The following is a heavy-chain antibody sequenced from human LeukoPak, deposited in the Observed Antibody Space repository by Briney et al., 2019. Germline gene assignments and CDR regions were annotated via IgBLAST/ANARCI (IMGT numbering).Heavy chain of an antibody. CDR3: ARVCSPFGVTLGY. CDR2: ISAGNGNT. Sequence: GASVKVSCKASGYTFTSYAMHWVRQAPGQRLEWMGWISAGNGNTKYSQKFQGRVTITRDTSASTAYMELSSLRSEDTAVYYCARVCSPFGVTLGYWGQGTLVTVSS. CDR1: GYTFTSYA. J-gene: IGHJ4*02. V-gene: IGHV1-3*01. D-gene: IGHD2-21*02.